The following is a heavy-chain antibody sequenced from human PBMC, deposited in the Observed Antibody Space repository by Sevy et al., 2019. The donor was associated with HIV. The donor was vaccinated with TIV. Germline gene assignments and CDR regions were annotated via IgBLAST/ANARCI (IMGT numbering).Heavy chain of an antibody. D-gene: IGHD2-15*01. Sequence: GGSLRLSCAASGFIFNNYDMYWIRQAPGKGLEWVATVSYDGADKDYADIVKGRFTISRDSSSSMLYLQMRSLSPEDTGVYFCAKDMVDCSGGTCYSGAVSPFESWGQGTLVTVSS. J-gene: IGHJ4*02. CDR1: GFIFNNYD. CDR3: AKDMVDCSGGTCYSGAVSPFES. CDR2: VSYDGADK. V-gene: IGHV3-30*18.